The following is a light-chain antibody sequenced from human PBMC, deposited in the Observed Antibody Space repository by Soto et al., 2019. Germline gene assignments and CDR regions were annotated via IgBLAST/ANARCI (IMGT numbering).Light chain of an antibody. J-gene: IGKJ4*01. CDR3: LQHNSDPRLS. V-gene: IGKV1-17*03. CDR2: AAS. Sequence: IQRTQSPSAMSASVGASVTITCPASQGISNYLSWFQQKPGKVPNRLIYAASSLQSGVPSRFSGSGSGTEFTLTISSLQPEDFATYYCLQHNSDPRLSFVGGTKVEIK. CDR1: QGISNY.